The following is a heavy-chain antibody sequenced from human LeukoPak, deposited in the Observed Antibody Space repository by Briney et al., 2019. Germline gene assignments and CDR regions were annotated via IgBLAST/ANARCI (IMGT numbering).Heavy chain of an antibody. V-gene: IGHV3-21*01. CDR3: ARDYRAYYYYMDV. CDR1: GFTFSSYS. J-gene: IGHJ6*03. Sequence: GGSLRLSCAASGFTFSSYSMNWVRQAPGKGLEWVSSIDSSSSHIYYADSLKGRFTISRDNAKNSLYLQMNSLRAEDTAVYYCARDYRAYYYYMDVWGKGTTVTVSS. CDR2: IDSSSSHI. D-gene: IGHD3-16*02.